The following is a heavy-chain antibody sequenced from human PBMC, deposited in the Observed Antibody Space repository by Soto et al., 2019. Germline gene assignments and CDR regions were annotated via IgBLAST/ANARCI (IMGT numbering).Heavy chain of an antibody. CDR3: AKDRANLGFDAFDI. Sequence: QVQLVESGGGVVQPGRSLRLSCAASGFTFSSYGMHWVRQAPGTGLEWVAVISYDGSNKYYADSVKGRFTISRDNSKITLYLQMNSLRAEDTAVYYCAKDRANLGFDAFDIWGQGTMVTVSS. CDR2: ISYDGSNK. CDR1: GFTFSSYG. D-gene: IGHD2-15*01. V-gene: IGHV3-30*18. J-gene: IGHJ3*02.